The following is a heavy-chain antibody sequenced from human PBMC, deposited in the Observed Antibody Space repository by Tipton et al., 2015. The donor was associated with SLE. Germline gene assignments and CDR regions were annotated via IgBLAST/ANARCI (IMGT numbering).Heavy chain of an antibody. CDR3: ARDPKY. V-gene: IGHV4-61*02. J-gene: IGHJ4*02. CDR1: GVSISSASYY. CDR2: AYTTGSP. Sequence: TLSLTCTVSGVSISSASYYWNWIRQPAGKGLEWIGRAYTTGSPYYNPSLESRVAISMDTSKNQSSLKLTAVTAADTAVYYCARDPKYWGQGTLVIVSS.